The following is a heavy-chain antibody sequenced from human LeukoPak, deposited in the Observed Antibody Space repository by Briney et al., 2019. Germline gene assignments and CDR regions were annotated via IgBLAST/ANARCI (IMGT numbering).Heavy chain of an antibody. Sequence: SETLSLTCTVSGGSISSSSYCWGWIRQPPGKGLEWIGSVYSSGNTYYNPSLQSRVTISVDTSKNQLSLKLRSVTAADTAVYYCARHLGSSGWYFWFDPWGQGTLVTVSS. V-gene: IGHV4-39*01. CDR1: GGSISSSSYC. D-gene: IGHD6-19*01. CDR2: VYSSGNT. J-gene: IGHJ5*02. CDR3: ARHLGSSGWYFWFDP.